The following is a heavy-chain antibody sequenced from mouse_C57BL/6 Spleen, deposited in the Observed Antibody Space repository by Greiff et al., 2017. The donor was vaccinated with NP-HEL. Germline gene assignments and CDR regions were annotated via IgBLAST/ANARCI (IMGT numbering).Heavy chain of an antibody. CDR3: ARGYYGSSAWFAY. V-gene: IGHV5-17*01. CDR2: ISSGSSTT. CDR1: GFTFSDYG. D-gene: IGHD1-1*01. Sequence: EVQRVESGGGLVKPGGSLKLSCAASGFTFSDYGMHWVRQAPEKGLEWVAYISSGSSTTYYADTVKGRFTISRDNAKNTLFLQMTSLRSEDTAMYYCARGYYGSSAWFAYWGQGTLVTVSA. J-gene: IGHJ3*01.